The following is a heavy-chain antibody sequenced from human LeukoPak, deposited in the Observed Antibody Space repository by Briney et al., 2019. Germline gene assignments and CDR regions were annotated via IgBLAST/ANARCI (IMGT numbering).Heavy chain of an antibody. CDR3: ASSTVVTPYYFDY. V-gene: IGHV1-3*01. CDR1: GYPFRDYG. D-gene: IGHD4-23*01. Sequence: ASVKVSCKASGYPFRDYGIGWVRQAPGQGLEWMGWINAGNGNTKYSQKFQGRVTITRDTSASTAYMELSSLRSEDTAVYYCASSTVVTPYYFDYWDQGTLVTVSS. CDR2: INAGNGNT. J-gene: IGHJ4*02.